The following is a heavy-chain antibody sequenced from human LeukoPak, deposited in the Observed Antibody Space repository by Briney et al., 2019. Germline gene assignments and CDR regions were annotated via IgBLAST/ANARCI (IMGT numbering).Heavy chain of an antibody. Sequence: GGSLRLSCAASGFTFSSYGMHWGREAPGKGLEWGSGIFSGGGTYYADSVKGRFTISRDNSKNTLDLQMNSLRAEDTAVYYCARRVSRWYDYWGQGTLVTVSS. D-gene: IGHD6-13*01. J-gene: IGHJ4*02. CDR3: ARRVSRWYDY. V-gene: IGHV3-53*01. CDR1: GFTFSSYG. CDR2: IFSGGGT.